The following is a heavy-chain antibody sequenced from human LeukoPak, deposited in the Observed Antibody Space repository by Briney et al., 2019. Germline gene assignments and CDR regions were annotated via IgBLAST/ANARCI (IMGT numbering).Heavy chain of an antibody. J-gene: IGHJ6*03. CDR2: MNPNSGNT. D-gene: IGHD3-3*01. Sequence: ASVKVSCKASGYTFTSYDINWVRQAAGQGLEWMGWMNPNSGNTRYAQKFQGRVTMTRSTSISTAYMELSSLRSEDTAVYYCARSVRFLEWLSYYYYMDVWGKGTTVTVSS. V-gene: IGHV1-8*01. CDR1: GYTFTSYD. CDR3: ARSVRFLEWLSYYYYMDV.